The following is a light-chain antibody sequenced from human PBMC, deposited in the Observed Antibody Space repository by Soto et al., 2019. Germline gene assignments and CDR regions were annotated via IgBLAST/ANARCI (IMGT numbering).Light chain of an antibody. CDR1: SSDVGAYNY. CDR3: SSYTSSTTPL. Sequence: QSALTQPASVSGSPGQSITISCTGTSSDVGAYNYVSWYQQHPGKAPKLMIYEVSNRPSGVSNRFSGSKSGNTASLTISGLQPEDEADYYCSSYTSSTTPLFGGGTKVTVL. V-gene: IGLV2-14*01. J-gene: IGLJ2*01. CDR2: EVS.